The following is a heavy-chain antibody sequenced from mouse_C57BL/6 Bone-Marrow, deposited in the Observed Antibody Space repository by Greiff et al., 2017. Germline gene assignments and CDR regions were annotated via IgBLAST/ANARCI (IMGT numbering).Heavy chain of an antibody. CDR3: ARKGARDWYFDV. J-gene: IGHJ1*03. CDR1: GYTFTDYN. CDR2: INPNNGGT. Sequence: VQLLQSGPELVKPGASVKIPCKASGYTFTDYNMDWVKQSHGKSLEWIGDINPNNGGTISNQKFKGKATLTVDKSSSTAYMERRSLTSEDTAVYYCARKGARDWYFDVWGTGTTVTVSS. V-gene: IGHV1-18*01.